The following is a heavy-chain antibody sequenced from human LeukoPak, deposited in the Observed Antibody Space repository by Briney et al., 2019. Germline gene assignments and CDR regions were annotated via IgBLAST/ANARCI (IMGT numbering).Heavy chain of an antibody. Sequence: SETLSLTCTASGGSISSGSYYWSWIRQPAGKGLEWIGRIYTSGSTNYNPSLKSRVTISVDTSKNQFSLKLSSVTAADTAVYYCARDPDSSGQGTLVTVSS. CDR1: GGSISSGSYY. V-gene: IGHV4-61*02. CDR2: IYTSGST. J-gene: IGHJ5*01. CDR3: ARDPDS.